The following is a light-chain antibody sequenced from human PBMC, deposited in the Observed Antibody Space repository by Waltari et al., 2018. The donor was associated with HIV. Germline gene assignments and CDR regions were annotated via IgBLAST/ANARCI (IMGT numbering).Light chain of an antibody. CDR1: SSDVGGYDY. V-gene: IGLV2-14*03. J-gene: IGLJ2*01. CDR2: DVS. Sequence: QSALTQPASVSGSPGQSITISCTGTSSDVGGYDYVSWYQQHPGKAPKLMIFDVSNRPAGFSNRFSGSQSGNTASLTISWLQAEDEADYYCSSYTRSSALDVVFGGGTTLTVL. CDR3: SSYTRSSALDVV.